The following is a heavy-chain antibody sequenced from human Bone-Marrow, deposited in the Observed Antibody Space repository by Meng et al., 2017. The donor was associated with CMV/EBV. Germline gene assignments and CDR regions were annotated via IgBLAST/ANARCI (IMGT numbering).Heavy chain of an antibody. CDR3: ASEAAAAPFEY. D-gene: IGHD6-13*01. J-gene: IGHJ4*02. V-gene: IGHV1-46*01. Sequence: SRHASGYHFPTCSVHWVRQAPGQGLEWMGVINPSGGSTTYAQKFQGRVTMTRDTSTSTVFMELSSLRSKDTAVYYCASEAAAAPFEYWGQGTLVTVSS. CDR2: INPSGGST. CDR1: GYHFPTCS.